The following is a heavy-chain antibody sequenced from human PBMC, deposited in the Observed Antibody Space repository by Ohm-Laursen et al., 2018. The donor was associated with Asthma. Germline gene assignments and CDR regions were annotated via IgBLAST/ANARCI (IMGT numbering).Heavy chain of an antibody. CDR2: ISTASTFI. V-gene: IGHV3-21*04. D-gene: IGHD6-13*01. Sequence: SLRLSCSASGYSFSLYSIHWIRQAPGKGLEWVASISTASTFIYYADSVKGRFTISRDNAKNSLYLQMNSLRAEDTALYYCAKDMGAAAGSLGYWGQGTLVTVSS. CDR3: AKDMGAAAGSLGY. CDR1: GYSFSLYS. J-gene: IGHJ4*02.